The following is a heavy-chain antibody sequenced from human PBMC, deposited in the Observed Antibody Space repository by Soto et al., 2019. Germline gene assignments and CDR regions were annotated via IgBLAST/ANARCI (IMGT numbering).Heavy chain of an antibody. CDR2: ISKSDYT. CDR1: GFAFNNYG. CDR3: ARDPLAVTGSFIDH. Sequence: PGGSLRLSCTVSGFAFNNYGINWVRQAPGKGLEWVSSISKSDYTYYSDSVKGRFTISRDNAKNSVSLQMNSLRPEDAAVYYCARDPLAVTGSFIDHWGQGTLVTVSS. D-gene: IGHD6-19*01. J-gene: IGHJ4*02. V-gene: IGHV3-21*01.